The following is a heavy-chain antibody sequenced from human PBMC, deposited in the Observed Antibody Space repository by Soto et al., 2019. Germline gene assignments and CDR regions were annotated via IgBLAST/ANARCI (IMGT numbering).Heavy chain of an antibody. CDR1: GYTFTSYG. D-gene: IGHD3-16*01. CDR3: ARVRYDYIWGSYKRFDP. Sequence: ASVKVSCKASGYTFTSYGISWVRQAPGQGLEWMGWISAYNGNTNYAQKLQGRVTMTTDTSTSTAYMELRSLRSDDTAVYYCARVRYDYIWGSYKRFDPWGQGTLVTVSS. J-gene: IGHJ5*02. V-gene: IGHV1-18*01. CDR2: ISAYNGNT.